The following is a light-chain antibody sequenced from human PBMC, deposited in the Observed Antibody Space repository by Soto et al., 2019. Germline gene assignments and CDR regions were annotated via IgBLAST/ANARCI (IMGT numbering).Light chain of an antibody. Sequence: QSALTQPPSASGSPGQSVTISCTGTSSDVGGYNFVSWYQQHPGKAPKLMIYEVNKRPSGVPDRFSGSKSGNTASLTVSGLQAEDEADYYCSSYAGSNTRFGTGTKLTVL. CDR1: SSDVGGYNF. CDR3: SSYAGSNTR. V-gene: IGLV2-8*01. J-gene: IGLJ1*01. CDR2: EVN.